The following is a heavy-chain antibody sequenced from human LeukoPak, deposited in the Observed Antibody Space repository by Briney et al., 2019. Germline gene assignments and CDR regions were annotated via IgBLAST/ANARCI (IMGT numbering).Heavy chain of an antibody. CDR3: ARVGLRGYSWYFDY. D-gene: IGHD5-18*01. CDR1: GFTFSDYY. Sequence: GRSLRLSCAASGFTFSDYYTSWIRQAPGKGLEWGSYISSSSSYTNYAVSVKGRFTISRDNAKNSLYLQMNSLRAEDTAVYYCARVGLRGYSWYFDYWGQGTLVTVSS. V-gene: IGHV3-11*05. CDR2: ISSSSSYT. J-gene: IGHJ4*02.